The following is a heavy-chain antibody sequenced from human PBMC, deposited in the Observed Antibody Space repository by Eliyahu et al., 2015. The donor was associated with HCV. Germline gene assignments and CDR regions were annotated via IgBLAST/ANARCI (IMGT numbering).Heavy chain of an antibody. J-gene: IGHJ4*02. CDR2: ISPDSGKS. CDR3: ARSPYDSSGYYLGFDY. CDR1: GYSFTXXA. Sequence: QVQLVQSGAEVKKPGASVKVSCKASGYSFTXXAVXWXRQAPGQRLEWMGWISPDSGKSKYSQKFQGRVTIIRDTFASTAYMDLSSLRSEDTAVYYCARSPYDSSGYYLGFDYWGQGTLVTVSS. D-gene: IGHD3-22*01. V-gene: IGHV1-3*01.